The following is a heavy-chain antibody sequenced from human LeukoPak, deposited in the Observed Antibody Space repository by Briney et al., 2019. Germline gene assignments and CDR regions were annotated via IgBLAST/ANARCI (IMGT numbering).Heavy chain of an antibody. V-gene: IGHV3-23*01. CDR2: ISGSGGST. CDR3: GRFGDEAAVDY. D-gene: IGHD3-10*01. Sequence: PGGSLRLSCAASGFTFSSCAMSWVRQAPGKGLEWVSAISGSGGSTYYADSVKGRFTISRDNAKNTLYLQMSSLRAEDTAVYYCGRFGDEAAVDYWGQGTLVTVSS. J-gene: IGHJ4*02. CDR1: GFTFSSCA.